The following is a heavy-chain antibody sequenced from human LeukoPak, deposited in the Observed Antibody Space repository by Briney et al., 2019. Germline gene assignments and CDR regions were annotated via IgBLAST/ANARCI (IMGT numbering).Heavy chain of an antibody. CDR1: RGTFSNYG. CDR3: ASEHFTGYASGYFDY. Sequence: TSVKVSCKASRGTFSNYGISWVRQAPGQGLEWMGRIIPIVDVTNYAPKFQGRVTTTAENAEKSTSTAYMQLSSLRSEDTAIYFCASEHFTGYASGYFDYWGQGTVVTVSS. V-gene: IGHV1-69*04. J-gene: IGHJ4*02. D-gene: IGHD6-19*01. CDR2: IIPIVDVT.